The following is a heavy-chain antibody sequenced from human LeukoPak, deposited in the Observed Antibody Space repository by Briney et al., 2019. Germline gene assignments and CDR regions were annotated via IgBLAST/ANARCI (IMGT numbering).Heavy chain of an antibody. CDR1: GFTFSSYS. V-gene: IGHV3-30*02. J-gene: IGHJ6*03. CDR2: IRYDGSNK. Sequence: DPGGSLRLSCAASGFTFSSYSMNWVRQAPGKGLEWAAFIRYDGSNKYYADSVKGRFTISRDNSKNTLYLQMNSLRAEDTAVYNCAKSGYYMDVWGKGTTVTISS. CDR3: AKSGYYMDV.